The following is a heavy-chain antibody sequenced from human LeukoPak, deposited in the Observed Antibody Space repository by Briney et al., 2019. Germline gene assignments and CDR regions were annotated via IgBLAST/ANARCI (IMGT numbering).Heavy chain of an antibody. CDR3: ASARRGSTSSPFRSSIAARNYFDY. CDR2: INHSGST. Sequence: SETLSLTCAVYGGSFSGYYWSRIRQPPGKGLEWIGEINHSGSTNYNPSLKSRVTISVDTSKNQFSLKLSSVTAADTAVYYCASARRGSTSSPFRSSIAARNYFDYWGQGTLVTVSS. D-gene: IGHD6-6*01. V-gene: IGHV4-34*01. CDR1: GGSFSGYY. J-gene: IGHJ4*02.